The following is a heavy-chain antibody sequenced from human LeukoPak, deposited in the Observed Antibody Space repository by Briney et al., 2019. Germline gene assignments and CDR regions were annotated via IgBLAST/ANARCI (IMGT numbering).Heavy chain of an antibody. CDR1: GFTFSDYY. J-gene: IGHJ4*02. V-gene: IGHV3-11*04. CDR3: ARINFWSGYYIDY. Sequence: GGSLRLSCAAFGFTFSDYYMSWIRQAPGKGLEWVSYISSSGSTIYYADSVKGRFTISRDNAKNSLYLQMNSLRAEDTAVYYCARINFWSGYYIDYWGQGTLVTVSS. D-gene: IGHD3-3*01. CDR2: ISSSGSTI.